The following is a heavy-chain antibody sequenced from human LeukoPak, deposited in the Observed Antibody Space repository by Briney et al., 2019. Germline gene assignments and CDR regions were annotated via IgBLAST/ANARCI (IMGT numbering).Heavy chain of an antibody. CDR3: ARDAGYYSGSGY. J-gene: IGHJ4*02. CDR2: VSGNSGST. D-gene: IGHD3-10*01. V-gene: IGHV3-23*01. Sequence: GGSLRLSCAASGFTFGIYAMSWVRQAPGKGLEWVSGVSGNSGSTYYADSVRGRFTISRDNSKNTLYLQMNRLRAEDTAIYYCARDAGYYSGSGYWGQGTLVTVSS. CDR1: GFTFGIYA.